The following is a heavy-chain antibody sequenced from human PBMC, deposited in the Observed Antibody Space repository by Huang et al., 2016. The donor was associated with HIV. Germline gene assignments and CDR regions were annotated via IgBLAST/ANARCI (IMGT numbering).Heavy chain of an antibody. Sequence: QVRLQESGPGLVRPSETLSLTCNVSGASLNKFYWNWIRQSPGKGLEWIGYLSYTGSTTYNPSRKSRVTIFQDTSKNQCSLKLTSVTAADTAVYYCARAFPSGALDYWGQGTLVTVSS. V-gene: IGHV4-59*01. J-gene: IGHJ4*02. CDR2: LSYTGST. CDR1: GASLNKFY. CDR3: ARAFPSGALDY.